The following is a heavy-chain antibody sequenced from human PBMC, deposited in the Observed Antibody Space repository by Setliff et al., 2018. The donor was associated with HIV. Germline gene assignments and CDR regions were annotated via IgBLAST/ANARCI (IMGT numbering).Heavy chain of an antibody. D-gene: IGHD3-10*01. Sequence: SETLSLTCTVSGGSISNSDHYWSWIRQSPGKGLEWIGYIHYSGSTYYNPSLKSRVTISVHTSQNQFSLRLTSVTAADTAVYYCARGRLYGVVDYWGQGTLVTVSS. V-gene: IGHV4-30-4*01. J-gene: IGHJ4*02. CDR2: IHYSGST. CDR3: ARGRLYGVVDY. CDR1: GGSISNSDHY.